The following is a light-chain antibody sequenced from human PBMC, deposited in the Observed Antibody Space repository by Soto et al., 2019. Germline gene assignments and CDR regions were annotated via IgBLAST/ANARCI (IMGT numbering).Light chain of an antibody. CDR1: SXDVGGYNY. Sequence: QSVLTQPASVSGAPGQSITISCTGTSXDVGGYNYVSWYQQHPGKAPKLMIYEVSHRPSGVSNRFSGSKSGNTASLTISGLQAEDEADYHCSSYTSSSTSYVFGTGTKVTVL. J-gene: IGLJ1*01. CDR2: EVS. CDR3: SSYTSSSTSYV. V-gene: IGLV2-14*01.